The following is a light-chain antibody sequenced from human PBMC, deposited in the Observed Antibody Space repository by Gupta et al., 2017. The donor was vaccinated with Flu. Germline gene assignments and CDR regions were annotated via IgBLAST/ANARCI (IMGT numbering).Light chain of an antibody. Sequence: QSALTQPASVSGSPGQSITISCTGTSSDVGSYNLVSWYQQHPGKAHKLMIYEGSKRPSGVSNRFSGSESGNTASLTISGLKAEDEADYYCCSYAGSSTWVFGGGTKLTVL. CDR2: EGS. CDR1: SSDVGSYNL. V-gene: IGLV2-23*01. J-gene: IGLJ3*02. CDR3: CSYAGSSTWV.